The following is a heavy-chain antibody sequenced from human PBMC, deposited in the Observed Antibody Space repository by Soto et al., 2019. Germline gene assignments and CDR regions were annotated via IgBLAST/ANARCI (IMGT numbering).Heavy chain of an antibody. V-gene: IGHV3-30*18. CDR1: GFTFSSYG. Sequence: QVQLVESGGGVVQPGRSLRLSCAASGFTFSSYGMHWVRQAPGKGLEWVAIISFDESKKYYADSVKGRFTISRDNSKNTLYLQMNSLRAEDTAVYSCAKDASDYGDYGSFLDYWGQGTLVTVSS. CDR3: AKDASDYGDYGSFLDY. D-gene: IGHD4-17*01. CDR2: ISFDESKK. J-gene: IGHJ4*02.